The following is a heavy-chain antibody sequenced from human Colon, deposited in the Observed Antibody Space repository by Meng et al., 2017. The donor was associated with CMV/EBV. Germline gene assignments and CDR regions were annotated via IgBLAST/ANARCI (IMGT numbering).Heavy chain of an antibody. Sequence: GESLKISCAASGFTFSDYYMSWIRQAPGKGLEWVSYISSSGSTIYYADSVKGRFTISREKAKNSLYLQMNSLRAGDTAVYFCTRKEPAKGSDVWGQGTTVTVSS. CDR3: TRKEPAKGSDV. D-gene: IGHD1-14*01. CDR2: ISSSGSTI. CDR1: GFTFSDYY. J-gene: IGHJ6*02. V-gene: IGHV3-11*04.